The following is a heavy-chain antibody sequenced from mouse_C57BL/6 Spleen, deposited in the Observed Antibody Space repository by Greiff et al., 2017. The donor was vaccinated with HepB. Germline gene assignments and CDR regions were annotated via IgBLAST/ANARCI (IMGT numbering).Heavy chain of an antibody. CDR2: INPGSGGT. D-gene: IGHD2-4*01. J-gene: IGHJ2*01. CDR3: ARGDYADY. V-gene: IGHV1-54*01. Sequence: QVQLQQSGAELVRPGTSVKVSCKASGYAFTNYLIEWVKQRPGQGLEWIGAINPGSGGTNYNEKFKGKATLTADKSSSTAYMQLSSLTSEDSAVYFCARGDYADYWGQGTTLTVSS. CDR1: GYAFTNYL.